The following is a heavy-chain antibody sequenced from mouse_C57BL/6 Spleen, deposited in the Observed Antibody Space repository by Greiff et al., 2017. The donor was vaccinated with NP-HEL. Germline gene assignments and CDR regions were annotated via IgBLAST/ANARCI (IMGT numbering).Heavy chain of an antibody. J-gene: IGHJ4*01. V-gene: IGHV2-2*01. CDR3: ASPGGSSPCAMDY. D-gene: IGHD1-1*01. CDR1: GFSLTSYG. Sequence: QLQQSGPGLVQPSQSLSITCTVSGFSLTSYGVHWVRQSPGKGLEWLGVIWSGGSTDYNAAFISRLSISKDNSKSQVFFKMNRLQADDTDIYYCASPGGSSPCAMDYWGQGTSVTVSS. CDR2: IWSGGST.